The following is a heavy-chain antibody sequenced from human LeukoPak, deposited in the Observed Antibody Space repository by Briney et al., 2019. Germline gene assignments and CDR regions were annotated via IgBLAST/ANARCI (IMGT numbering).Heavy chain of an antibody. CDR3: ARGHYDYVWGSYRPVYFDY. D-gene: IGHD3-16*02. Sequence: GASVRVSCKASGYTFTSYDIKWVRRATGEGLEWRGWMNPDSGNTGYAQKFQGRVTMTRNTSISTAYMELSSLRSEDTAVYYCARGHYDYVWGSYRPVYFDYWGQGTLVTVSS. V-gene: IGHV1-8*01. CDR2: MNPDSGNT. J-gene: IGHJ4*02. CDR1: GYTFTSYD.